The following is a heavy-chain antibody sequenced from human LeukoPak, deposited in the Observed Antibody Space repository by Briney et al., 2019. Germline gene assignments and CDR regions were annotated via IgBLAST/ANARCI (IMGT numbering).Heavy chain of an antibody. D-gene: IGHD1-7*01. CDR3: ARDMTNWNYGHWSD. J-gene: IGHJ4*02. CDR2: FDPEDGET. Sequence: GASVKVSCKVSGYTLTELSMHWVRQAPGKGLEWMGGFDPEDGETIYAQKLQGRVTMTRDMSTSTVYMELSSLRSEDTAVYYCARDMTNWNYGHWSDWAQGTLVTVSS. V-gene: IGHV1-24*01. CDR1: GYTLTELS.